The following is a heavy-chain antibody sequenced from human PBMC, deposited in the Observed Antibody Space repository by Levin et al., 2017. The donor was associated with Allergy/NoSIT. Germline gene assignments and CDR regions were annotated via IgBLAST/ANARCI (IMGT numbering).Heavy chain of an antibody. CDR3: VKEGGRYYYGSGSYYMNFDY. V-gene: IGHV3-64D*06. J-gene: IGHJ4*02. CDR2: ISSNGGST. CDR1: GFTFSSYA. Sequence: GGSLRLSCSASGFTFSSYAMHWVRQAPGKGLEYVSGISSNGGSTYYADSVKGRFTISRDNSKNTLYLQMSSLRAEDTAVYYCVKEGGRYYYGSGSYYMNFDYWGQGTLVTVSS. D-gene: IGHD3-10*01.